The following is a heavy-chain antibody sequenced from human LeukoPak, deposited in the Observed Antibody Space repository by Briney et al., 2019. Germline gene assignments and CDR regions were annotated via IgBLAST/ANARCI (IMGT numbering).Heavy chain of an antibody. Sequence: SETLSLTCAVYGGSFKNHFWTWIRQAPGKGLEWIGKVSHNGSTVYNPSLESRITISVDTSKKQFSLRVNSVTVADAAVYYCARDQSFEMDAFDVWGQGTMVTVSS. D-gene: IGHD5-24*01. J-gene: IGHJ3*01. CDR1: GGSFKNHF. CDR3: ARDQSFEMDAFDV. V-gene: IGHV4-34*01. CDR2: VSHNGST.